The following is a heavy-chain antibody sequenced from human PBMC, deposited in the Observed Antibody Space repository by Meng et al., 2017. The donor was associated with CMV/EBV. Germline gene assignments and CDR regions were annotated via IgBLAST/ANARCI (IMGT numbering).Heavy chain of an antibody. CDR2: IIPIFGTA. J-gene: IGHJ6*02. CDR1: GGTFSSYA. D-gene: IGHD1-26*01. V-gene: IGHV1-69*05. CDR3: ARAYVSQWVYYYYGMDV. Sequence: SVKVSCKASGGTFSSYAISWVRQAPGQGLEWMGGIIPIFGTANYAQKFQGRVTITTDESTSTAYMELSSLRSDDTAVYYCARAYVSQWVYYYYGMDVWGQGTTVTVSS.